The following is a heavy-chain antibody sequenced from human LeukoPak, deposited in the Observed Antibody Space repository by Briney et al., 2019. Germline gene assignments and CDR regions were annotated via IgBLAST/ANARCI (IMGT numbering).Heavy chain of an antibody. CDR2: TYYRSKWYN. Sequence: SQTLSLTCAISGDSVPRNSAGWNWIRQSPSRGLEWLGRTYYRSKWYNDYAVSVRSRIIINPDTSKNQFSLQLNSVTPEDTAVYYCTRDRAYSGSYYAFDYWGQGTLVTVSS. D-gene: IGHD1-26*01. CDR1: GDSVPRNSAG. J-gene: IGHJ4*02. CDR3: TRDRAYSGSYYAFDY. V-gene: IGHV6-1*01.